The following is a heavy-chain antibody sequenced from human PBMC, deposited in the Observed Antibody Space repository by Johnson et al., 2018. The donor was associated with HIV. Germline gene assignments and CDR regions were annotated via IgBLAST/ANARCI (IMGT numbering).Heavy chain of an antibody. J-gene: IGHJ3*02. D-gene: IGHD3-22*01. CDR2: ISSSGSTI. CDR3: ARDSYDIRCQQHDAFDI. V-gene: IGHV3-11*04. Sequence: QVQLVESGGGLVKPGGSLRLSCAASGFTFSDYYMSWIRQAPGKGLEWVSYISSSGSTIYYADSVKGRFTISRDNAKNSLYLQMNSLRAEDTGVYYCARDSYDIRCQQHDAFDIWGQGTKVTGS. CDR1: GFTFSDYY.